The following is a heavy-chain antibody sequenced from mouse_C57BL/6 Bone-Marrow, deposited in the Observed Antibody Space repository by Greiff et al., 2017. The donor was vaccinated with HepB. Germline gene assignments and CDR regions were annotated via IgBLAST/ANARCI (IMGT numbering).Heavy chain of an antibody. V-gene: IGHV14-1*01. CDR2: IDPEDGDT. Sequence: EVKLLESGAELVRPGASVKLSCTASGFNIKDYYMHWVKQRPEQGLEWIGRIDPEDGDTEYAPKFQGKATMTADTSSNTAYLQLSSLTSEDTAVYYCTSYDYDVGHYYAMDYWGQGTSVTVSS. D-gene: IGHD2-4*01. J-gene: IGHJ4*01. CDR3: TSYDYDVGHYYAMDY. CDR1: GFNIKDYY.